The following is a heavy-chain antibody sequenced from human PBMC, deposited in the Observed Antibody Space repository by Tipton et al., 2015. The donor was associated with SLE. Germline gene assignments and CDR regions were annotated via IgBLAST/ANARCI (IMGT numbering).Heavy chain of an antibody. Sequence: TLSLTCVVSGVSISSENWWSWVRQSPGEGLEWIGEIFHSGSTYYNPSLKSRVTISIDESRNQFSLQVKSVTAADTAVYYCARTYGVWNDDHPTMRSTGMDVWGKGTTVTVAS. CDR1: GVSISSENW. CDR2: IFHSGST. D-gene: IGHD3-3*01. V-gene: IGHV4-4*02. J-gene: IGHJ6*03. CDR3: ARTYGVWNDDHPTMRSTGMDV.